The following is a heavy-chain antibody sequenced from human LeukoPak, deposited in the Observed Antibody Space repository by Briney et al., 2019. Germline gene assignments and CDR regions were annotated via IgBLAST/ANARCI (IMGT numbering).Heavy chain of an antibody. Sequence: ASVKVSCKASGYTFTSYDINWVRQATGQGLEWMGWMNPNSGNTGYAQKFQGRVTITADESTSTAYMELSSLRSEDTAVYYCASGEYSYGFDSDYYFDYWGQGTLVTVSS. CDR2: MNPNSGNT. CDR3: ASGEYSYGFDSDYYFDY. CDR1: GYTFTSYD. J-gene: IGHJ4*02. V-gene: IGHV1-8*03. D-gene: IGHD5-18*01.